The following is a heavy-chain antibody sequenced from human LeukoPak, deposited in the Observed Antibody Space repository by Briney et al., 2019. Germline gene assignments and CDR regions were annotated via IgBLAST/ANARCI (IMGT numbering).Heavy chain of an antibody. CDR3: ARDTYYDFWSGYYPP. J-gene: IGHJ1*01. D-gene: IGHD3-3*01. Sequence: INHSGSTNYNPSLKSRVTISVDTSKNQFSLKLSSVTAADTAVYYCARDTYYDFWSGYYPPWGQGTLVTVSS. CDR2: INHSGST. V-gene: IGHV4-34*01.